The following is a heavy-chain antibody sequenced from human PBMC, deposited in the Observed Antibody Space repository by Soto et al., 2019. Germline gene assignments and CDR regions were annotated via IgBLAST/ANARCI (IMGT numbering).Heavy chain of an antibody. V-gene: IGHV3-48*02. CDR2: ISSSSTSI. J-gene: IGHJ4*02. CDR1: GFTFSSYN. D-gene: IGHD3-16*01. Sequence: EVQLVESGGGLVQPGGSLRLSCAASGFTFSSYNMNWVRQAPGKGLEWVSYISSSSTSIYYADSVKGRFTISRDHSSNSLSLQMKRLGEDGTALYYRARGGDPTPDYWGQGTLVTVSS. CDR3: ARGGDPTPDY.